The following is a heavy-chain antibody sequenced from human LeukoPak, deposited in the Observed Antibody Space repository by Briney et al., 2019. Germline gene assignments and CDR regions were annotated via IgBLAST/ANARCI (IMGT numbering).Heavy chain of an antibody. CDR1: GYTFTGYY. CDR3: ARSGEYSTVVVVAAPEVDYHYYMDV. V-gene: IGHV1-2*02. D-gene: IGHD2-15*01. CDR2: INPNSGGT. J-gene: IGHJ6*03. Sequence: GASVKVSCKASGYTFTGYYMHWVRQAPGQGLEWMGWINPNSGGTNYAQKFQGRVTMTRDTSISTAYMELSRLRSDDTAVYYCARSGEYSTVVVVAAPEVDYHYYMDVWGKGTTVTISS.